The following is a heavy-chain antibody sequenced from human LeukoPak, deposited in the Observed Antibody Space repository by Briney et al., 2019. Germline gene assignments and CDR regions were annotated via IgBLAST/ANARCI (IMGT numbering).Heavy chain of an antibody. CDR1: GGSFSGYY. D-gene: IGHD2-15*01. Sequence: SETLSLTCAVYGGSFSGYYWSWIRQPPGKGLEWIGEINHSGSTNYNPSLKSRVTISVDTSKNQFSLKLSSVTAADTAVYYCARGPGYCSGGGCYTFDYWGQGTLVTVSS. CDR3: ARGPGYCSGGGCYTFDY. CDR2: INHSGST. V-gene: IGHV4-34*01. J-gene: IGHJ4*02.